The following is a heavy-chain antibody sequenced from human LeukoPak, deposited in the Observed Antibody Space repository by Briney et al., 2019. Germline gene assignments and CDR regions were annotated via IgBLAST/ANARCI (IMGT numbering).Heavy chain of an antibody. V-gene: IGHV3-48*01. CDR2: ISDSSVTI. D-gene: IGHD1-26*01. CDR1: GFTFSTYS. Sequence: PGGSLRLSCAASGFTFSTYSMNWVRQAPGKGLEWVSYISDSSVTIYYADSVEGRFTISRDNAKNSLYLQMNSLRAEDTAVYYCAREGVSGSQNWFDPWGQGTLVTVSS. CDR3: AREGVSGSQNWFDP. J-gene: IGHJ5*02.